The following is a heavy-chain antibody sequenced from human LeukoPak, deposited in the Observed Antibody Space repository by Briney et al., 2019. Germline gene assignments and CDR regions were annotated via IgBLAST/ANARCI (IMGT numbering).Heavy chain of an antibody. V-gene: IGHV3-30-3*01. CDR2: ISYDGSNK. CDR3: ARDRSVSSSWYSVGLASYYYYGMDV. Sequence: GRSLRLSCAASGFTFSSYAMHWVRQAPGKGLEWVAVISYDGSNKYYADSVKGRFTISRDNSKNTLYLQMNSLRAEDTAVYYCARDRSVSSSWYSVGLASYYYYGMDVWGQGTTVTVSS. D-gene: IGHD6-13*01. J-gene: IGHJ6*02. CDR1: GFTFSSYA.